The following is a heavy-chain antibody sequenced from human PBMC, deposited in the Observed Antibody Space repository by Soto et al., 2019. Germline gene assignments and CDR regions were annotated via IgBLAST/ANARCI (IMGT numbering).Heavy chain of an antibody. D-gene: IGHD2-15*01. V-gene: IGHV4-31*03. J-gene: IGHJ4*02. CDR3: ARSCSGGSCYGIDY. Sequence: QVQLQESGPGLVKPSQTLSLTCTVSGGSISSGVYYWSWIRQHPGKGLEWIGYIYYSGSTYYNPSRKSRVTISVDTSKNQFSLKLSSVTAADTAVYYCARSCSGGSCYGIDYWGQGTLVTVSS. CDR2: IYYSGST. CDR1: GGSISSGVYY.